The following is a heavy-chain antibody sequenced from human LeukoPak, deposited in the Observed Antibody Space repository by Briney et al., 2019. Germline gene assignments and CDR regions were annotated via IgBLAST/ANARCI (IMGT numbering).Heavy chain of an antibody. V-gene: IGHV3-64D*06. CDR1: GFTFSSYA. D-gene: IGHD2-2*01. J-gene: IGHJ4*02. CDR2: ITSNGGST. CDR3: VNGRCRSTSCYAGDH. Sequence: PGGSLRLFCSASGFTFSSYAMHWVRQARGKGLEYVSAITSNGGSTYYADSVKGRFTTSRDNSKNTLYLQMSSLRTEDTAVYYCVNGRCRSTSCYAGDHWAQGTLVTVSS.